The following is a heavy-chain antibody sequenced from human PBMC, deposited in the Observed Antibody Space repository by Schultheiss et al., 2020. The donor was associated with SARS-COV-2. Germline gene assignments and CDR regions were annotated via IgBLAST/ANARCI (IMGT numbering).Heavy chain of an antibody. CDR3: ATIDDYGGNFDY. Sequence: GGSLRLSCAASGFTFSSYGMHWVRQAPGKGLEWVAVISYDGSNKYYADSVKGRFTISRDNSKNTLYLQMNSLRAEDTAVYYCATIDDYGGNFDYWGQGTLVTVSS. CDR2: ISYDGSNK. D-gene: IGHD4-23*01. V-gene: IGHV3-30*03. CDR1: GFTFSSYG. J-gene: IGHJ4*02.